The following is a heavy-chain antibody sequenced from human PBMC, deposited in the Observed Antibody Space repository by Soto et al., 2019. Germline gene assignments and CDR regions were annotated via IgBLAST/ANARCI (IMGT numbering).Heavy chain of an antibody. CDR3: ARDLIKVVADKNKRYAFDI. J-gene: IGHJ3*02. CDR2: ISAYNGNT. D-gene: IGHD2-15*01. CDR1: GYTFTSYG. V-gene: IGHV1-18*01. Sequence: ASVKVSCKASGYTFTSYGISWVRQAPGQGLEWMGWISAYNGNTNYAQKLQGRVTMTTDTSTSTAYMELRSLRSDDTAVYYCARDLIKVVADKNKRYAFDIWGQGTMVTVSS.